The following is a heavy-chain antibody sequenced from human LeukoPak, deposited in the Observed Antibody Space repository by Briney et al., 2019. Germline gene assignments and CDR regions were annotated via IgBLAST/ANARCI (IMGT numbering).Heavy chain of an antibody. V-gene: IGHV4-34*01. CDR3: ARGPSPDY. Sequence: SETLSLTCAVYGGSFSGYYWSWIRQPPGKGLEWIGEINHSGSTNYNPSLKSRVTISVDTSKNQFSLKLSSVTAADTAVYYCARGPSPDYWGEGTLVTVSS. CDR1: GGSFSGYY. CDR2: INHSGST. J-gene: IGHJ4*02.